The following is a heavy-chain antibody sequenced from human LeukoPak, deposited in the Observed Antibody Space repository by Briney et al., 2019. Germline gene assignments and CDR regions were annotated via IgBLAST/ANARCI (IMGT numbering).Heavy chain of an antibody. CDR3: ARGTLYSGWSYYFDY. CDR2: IYSSGST. V-gene: IGHV4-39*07. Sequence: SETLSLTCTVSGASISGSGYYWGWIRQPPGKGLEWIGSIYSSGSTYYNASLQSRVTISIETSKNQISLRLNSVTAADTAMYYCARGTLYSGWSYYFDYWGQGSQVTVSS. J-gene: IGHJ4*02. D-gene: IGHD6-19*01. CDR1: GASISGSGYY.